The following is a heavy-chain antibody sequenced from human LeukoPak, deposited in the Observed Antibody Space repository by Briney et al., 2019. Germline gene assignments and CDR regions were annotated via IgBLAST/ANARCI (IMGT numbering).Heavy chain of an antibody. J-gene: IGHJ6*04. CDR1: GFTFSSYG. CDR2: ISGSGGST. D-gene: IGHD3-10*02. Sequence: GGTLRLSCAASGFTFSSYGMSWVRQAPGKGLEWVSVISGSGGSTYYADSVKGRFTISRDNSKNTLYLQMNSLRAEDTAVYYCAELGIAMIGGVWGKGTTVTISS. V-gene: IGHV3-23*01. CDR3: AELGIAMIGGV.